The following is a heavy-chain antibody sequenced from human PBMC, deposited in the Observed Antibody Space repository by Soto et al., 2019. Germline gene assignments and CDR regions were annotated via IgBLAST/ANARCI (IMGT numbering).Heavy chain of an antibody. J-gene: IGHJ4*02. D-gene: IGHD5-12*01. CDR2: LSPILGLA. CDR3: ARLKWGDDY. CDR1: GGTFSNST. Sequence: QVQLVQSGAEVRKPGSSVKVSCQASGGTFSNSTVTWVRQAPGQGLEWMGRLSPILGLANYAQKFRGRLTITADKSTTTAYTELRSLRSEDTAIYYCARLKWGDDYWGRGTLVTVSS. V-gene: IGHV1-69*02.